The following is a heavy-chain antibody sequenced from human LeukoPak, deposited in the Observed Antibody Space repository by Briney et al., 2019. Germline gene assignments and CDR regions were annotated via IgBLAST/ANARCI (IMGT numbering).Heavy chain of an antibody. J-gene: IGHJ4*02. Sequence: GASVKVSCKASGYTFTSYEINWVRQATGQGLEWMGWMNPNSGNTGYAQKFQGRVTMTRNTSISTAYMELSSLRSEDTAVYYCARVLARTGTTFPRGFDYWGQGTLVTVSS. CDR1: GYTFTSYE. V-gene: IGHV1-8*01. CDR2: MNPNSGNT. CDR3: ARVLARTGTTFPRGFDY. D-gene: IGHD1-1*01.